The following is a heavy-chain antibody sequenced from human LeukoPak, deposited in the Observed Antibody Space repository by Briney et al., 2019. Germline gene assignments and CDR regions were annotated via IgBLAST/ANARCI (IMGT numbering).Heavy chain of an antibody. D-gene: IGHD1-1*01. CDR3: ARSTGPIDY. V-gene: IGHV6-1*01. J-gene: IGHJ4*02. CDR2: TYYRSKWYT. Sequence: SQTLSLTCAIFGDSVSSNSAAWNWIRQSPSRGLEWLGRTYYRSKWYTYYAASVKSRIAINRDTSKNQFSPQLNSVTPEDTAVYYCARSTGPIDYWGQGTLVTVSS. CDR1: GDSVSSNSAA.